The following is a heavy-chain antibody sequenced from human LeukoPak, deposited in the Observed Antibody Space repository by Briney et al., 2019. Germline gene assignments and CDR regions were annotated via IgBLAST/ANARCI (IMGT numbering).Heavy chain of an antibody. CDR2: IYYSGST. V-gene: IGHV4-30-4*08. D-gene: IGHD1-26*01. J-gene: IGHJ4*02. CDR1: GGSISSGDYY. Sequence: PSETLSLTCTVSGGSISSGDYYWSWIRQPPGKGLEWIGYIYYSGSTYYNPSLKSRVTISVDTSKNQFSLKLSSVTAADTAVYYCVRDRSGSYYSLGYWGQGTLVTVSS. CDR3: VRDRSGSYYSLGY.